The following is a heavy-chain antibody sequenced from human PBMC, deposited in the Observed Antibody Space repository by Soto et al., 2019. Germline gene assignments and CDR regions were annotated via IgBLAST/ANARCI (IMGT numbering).Heavy chain of an antibody. V-gene: IGHV4-34*01. CDR2: INHSGST. CDR3: ARGRRFYYGSGSYYNPIDY. J-gene: IGHJ4*02. Sequence: NPSETLSLTCAVYGGSFSGYYWSWIRQPPGKGLEWIGEINHSGSTNYNPSLKSRVTISVDTSKNQFSLKLSSVTAADTAVYYCARGRRFYYGSGSYYNPIDYWGQGTLVTVSS. D-gene: IGHD3-10*01. CDR1: GGSFSGYY.